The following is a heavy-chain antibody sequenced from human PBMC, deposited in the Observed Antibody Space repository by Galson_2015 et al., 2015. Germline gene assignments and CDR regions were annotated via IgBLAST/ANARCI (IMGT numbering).Heavy chain of an antibody. CDR3: AKDPAAGRNLADAFDI. CDR1: GFTFSSYA. CDR2: ISDSAGTT. D-gene: IGHD6-13*01. Sequence: SLRLSCAASGFTFSSYAMTWVRQAPGKGLEWVSDISDSAGTTYYSHSVKGRFTISRDNSKNTLYLQMNSLRAEDTAVYYCAKDPAAGRNLADAFDIWGQGTMVTVSS. J-gene: IGHJ3*02. V-gene: IGHV3-23*01.